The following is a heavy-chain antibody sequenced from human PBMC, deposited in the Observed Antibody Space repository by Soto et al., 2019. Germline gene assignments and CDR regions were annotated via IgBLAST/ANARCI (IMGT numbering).Heavy chain of an antibody. CDR2: IYYSGST. D-gene: IGHD5-12*01. Sequence: QVQLQESGPGLVKPSQTLSLTCTVSGGSISSGGYYWSWIRQHPGKGLEWIGYIYYSGSTYYNPCQKRRVTISVDTSKNQFSLKLSSVTAADTAVYYCAREEGGGYDHRWFDPWGQGTLVTVSS. V-gene: IGHV4-31*03. CDR1: GGSISSGGYY. J-gene: IGHJ5*02. CDR3: AREEGGGYDHRWFDP.